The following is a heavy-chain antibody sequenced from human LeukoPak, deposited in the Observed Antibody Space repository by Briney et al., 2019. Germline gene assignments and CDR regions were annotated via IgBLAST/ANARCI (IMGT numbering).Heavy chain of an antibody. Sequence: SGGSLRLSCAASGFTFSSYWMSWVRQAPGKGLEWVANIKQDGSEKYYVDSVKGRFTISRDNAKNSLYLQMNSLRAEDTAVYYCARDRYGAVAGTVGIYDYWGQGTLVTVSS. CDR2: IKQDGSEK. V-gene: IGHV3-7*01. J-gene: IGHJ4*02. CDR1: GFTFSSYW. D-gene: IGHD6-19*01. CDR3: ARDRYGAVAGTVGIYDY.